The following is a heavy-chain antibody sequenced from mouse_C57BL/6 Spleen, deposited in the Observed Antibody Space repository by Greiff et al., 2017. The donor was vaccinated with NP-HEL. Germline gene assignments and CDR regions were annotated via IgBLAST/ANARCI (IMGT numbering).Heavy chain of an antibody. CDR3: ARGGGYDMDY. CDR2: IYPGDGDT. Sequence: VNVVESGAELVKPGASVKISCKASGYAFSSYWMNWVKQRPGKGLEWIGQIYPGDGDTNYNGKFKGKATLTADKSSSTAYMQLSSLTSEDSAVYFCARGGGYDMDYWGQGTSVTVSS. CDR1: GYAFSSYW. V-gene: IGHV1-80*01. D-gene: IGHD2-2*01. J-gene: IGHJ4*01.